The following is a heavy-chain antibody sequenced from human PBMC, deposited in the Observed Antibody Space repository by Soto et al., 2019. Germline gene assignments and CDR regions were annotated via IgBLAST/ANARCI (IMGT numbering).Heavy chain of an antibody. J-gene: IGHJ6*02. CDR3: AAGYYYYYGMDV. Sequence: ASVKVSCKASGYTFTSYDINWVRQATGQGLEWMGWMNPNSGNTGYAQKFQGRVTMTRNTSISTAYMELSSLRSEDTAVYYCAAGYYYYYGMDVWGQGTTVTVSS. CDR1: GYTFTSYD. V-gene: IGHV1-8*01. CDR2: MNPNSGNT.